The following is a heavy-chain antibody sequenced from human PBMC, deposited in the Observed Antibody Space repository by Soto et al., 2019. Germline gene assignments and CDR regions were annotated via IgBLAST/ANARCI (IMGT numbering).Heavy chain of an antibody. V-gene: IGHV4-30-2*06. J-gene: IGHJ4*02. CDR2: ISHLEST. D-gene: IGHD5-12*01. CDR3: ARRGGYDSFNY. CDR1: GASIIYGGFS. Sequence: NPSETLSLTCTVSGASIIYGGFSWSWIRQSPGKGLEWIGYISHLESTYFHPSFKSRLTMSIDRTRNQFSLKLSSVTAADLAVYYCARRGGYDSFNYGGQGVLVTVSS.